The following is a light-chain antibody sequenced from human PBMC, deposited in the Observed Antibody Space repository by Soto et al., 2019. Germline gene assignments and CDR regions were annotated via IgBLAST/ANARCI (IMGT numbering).Light chain of an antibody. J-gene: IGLJ2*01. V-gene: IGLV1-44*01. CDR1: GSSIGTNT. CDR3: AAWDGSLNNVL. Sequence: QSVLTQPPSASGTPGQRVTISCSGGGSSIGTNTVNWYRQLPGTAPKLVIFGDNQRPSGVPDRFSGSKSGTSASLAISGLQSEDVADYYCAAWDGSLNNVLFGGGTKLTVL. CDR2: GDN.